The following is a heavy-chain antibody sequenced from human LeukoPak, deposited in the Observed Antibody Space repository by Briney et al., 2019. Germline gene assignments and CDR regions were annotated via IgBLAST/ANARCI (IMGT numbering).Heavy chain of an antibody. CDR1: GGSISSYY. Sequence: SETLSLTCTVSGGSISSYYWSWIRQPPGKGLEWIEYIYYRSTNYNPSLKSRVTISIDTSKNQLSLKLSSVTAADTAVYYCARQEVIRIAAAGIRSGGSFDIWGQGTVVTVSS. V-gene: IGHV4-59*08. CDR3: ARQEVIRIAAAGIRSGGSFDI. CDR2: IYYRST. D-gene: IGHD6-13*01. J-gene: IGHJ3*02.